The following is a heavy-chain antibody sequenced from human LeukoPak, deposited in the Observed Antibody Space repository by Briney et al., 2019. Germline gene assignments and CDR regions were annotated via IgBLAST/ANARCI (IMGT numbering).Heavy chain of an antibody. CDR1: GFTFSSYA. V-gene: IGHV3-53*04. Sequence: GGSLRLSCTASGFTFSSYAMNWVRQAPGKGLEWVSVIYSAGSTYYADSVKGRFTISRHNSKNTLYLQMNSLRPEDTAVYYCASARGYSFGLDDWGQGTLVTVSS. J-gene: IGHJ4*02. CDR2: IYSAGST. CDR3: ASARGYSFGLDD. D-gene: IGHD5-18*01.